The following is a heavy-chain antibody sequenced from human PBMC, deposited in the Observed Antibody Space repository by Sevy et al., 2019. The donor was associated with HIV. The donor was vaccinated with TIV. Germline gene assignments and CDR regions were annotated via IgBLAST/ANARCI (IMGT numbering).Heavy chain of an antibody. CDR1: GFTFEDYT. D-gene: IGHD3-16*02. V-gene: IGHV3-43*01. J-gene: IGHJ6*02. CDR3: AKSRRYYNYYYGMDV. CDR2: ISWDGGST. Sequence: GGSLRLSCAASGFTFEDYTMHWVRQAPGKGLEWVSLISWDGGSTYYADSVKGRFTISRDNSKNSLYLQMNSLRTEDTALYYCAKSRRYYNYYYGMDVWGQGTTVTVSS.